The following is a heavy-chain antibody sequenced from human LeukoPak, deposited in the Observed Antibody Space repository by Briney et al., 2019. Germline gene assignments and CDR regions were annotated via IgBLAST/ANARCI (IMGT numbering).Heavy chain of an antibody. CDR1: GITFSNYN. D-gene: IGHD1-1*01. CDR2: ITSSSSYT. Sequence: GGSLRLSCAAPGITFSNYNMNWVRQAPGKGLEWISAITSSSSYTFYADSVKGRFTISRDNAQNSLYLQMNSLRVEDTAIYYCARDPYNGAYSEGYYYYYMDVWGKGTTVTIFS. V-gene: IGHV3-21*01. CDR3: ARDPYNGAYSEGYYYYYMDV. J-gene: IGHJ6*03.